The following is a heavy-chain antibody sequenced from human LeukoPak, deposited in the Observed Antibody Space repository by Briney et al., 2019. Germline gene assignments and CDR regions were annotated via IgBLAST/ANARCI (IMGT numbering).Heavy chain of an antibody. J-gene: IGHJ4*02. CDR1: GFTFSSYS. CDR2: ISSSSSTI. Sequence: GGSLRLSCAASGFTFSSYSMNWVRQAPGKGLEWVSYISSSSSTIYYADSVKGRFTISRDSAKNSLYLQMNSLRDEDTAVYYCARATYYYDSSGYGYWGQGTLVTVSS. CDR3: ARATYYYDSSGYGY. V-gene: IGHV3-48*02. D-gene: IGHD3-22*01.